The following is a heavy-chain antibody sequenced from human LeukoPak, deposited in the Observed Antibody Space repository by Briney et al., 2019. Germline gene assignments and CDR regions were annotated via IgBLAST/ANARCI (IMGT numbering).Heavy chain of an antibody. CDR3: AKVRSQFFDY. CDR1: GFTFSNAW. CDR2: IYSGGST. Sequence: GGSLRLSCAASGFTFSNAWMTWVRQAPGKGLEWVSVIYSGGSTYYADSVKGRFTLSRGNSKNTLYLQMNSLRAEDTAVYYCAKVRSQFFDYWGQGTLVTVSS. D-gene: IGHD5-24*01. J-gene: IGHJ4*02. V-gene: IGHV3-66*01.